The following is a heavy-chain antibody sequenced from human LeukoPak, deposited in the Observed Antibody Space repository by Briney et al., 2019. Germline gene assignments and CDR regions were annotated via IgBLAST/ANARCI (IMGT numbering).Heavy chain of an antibody. Sequence: GGSLRLSCAASGFIFSSYWMSWVRQAPGKGLEWVANIQQEGSEKYYVDSVKGRFTISRDNAKNSLYLQMNSLRAEDTAVYYCARLVPRRNGMDVWGQGTTVTVSS. J-gene: IGHJ6*02. CDR1: GFIFSSYW. V-gene: IGHV3-7*01. CDR2: IQQEGSEK. CDR3: ARLVPRRNGMDV.